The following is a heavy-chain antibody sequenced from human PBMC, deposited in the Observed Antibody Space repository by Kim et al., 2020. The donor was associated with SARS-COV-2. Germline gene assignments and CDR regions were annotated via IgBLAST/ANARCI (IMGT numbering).Heavy chain of an antibody. CDR3: ASSRYSSSSPYYYYGMDV. J-gene: IGHJ6*02. CDR1: GYSFTSYW. Sequence: GESLKISCKGSGYSFTSYWIGWVRQMPGKGLEWMGIIYPGDSDTRYSPSFQGQVTISADKSISTAYLQWSSLKASDTAMYYCASSRYSSSSPYYYYGMDVWGQGTTVTVSS. V-gene: IGHV5-51*01. D-gene: IGHD6-13*01. CDR2: IYPGDSDT.